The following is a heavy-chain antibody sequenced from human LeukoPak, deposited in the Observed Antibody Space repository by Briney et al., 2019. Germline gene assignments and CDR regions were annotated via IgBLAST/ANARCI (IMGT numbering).Heavy chain of an antibody. CDR3: ARQGSKVYYYGSEILDY. CDR1: GGTFSSYA. J-gene: IGHJ4*02. Sequence: SVKVSCKASGGTFSSYAISWVRQAPGQGLEWMGRIIPILGIANYAQKFQGRVTITADKSTSTAYMELSSLRPEDTAVYYCARQGSKVYYYGSEILDYWGQGTLVTVSS. D-gene: IGHD3-10*01. CDR2: IIPILGIA. V-gene: IGHV1-69*04.